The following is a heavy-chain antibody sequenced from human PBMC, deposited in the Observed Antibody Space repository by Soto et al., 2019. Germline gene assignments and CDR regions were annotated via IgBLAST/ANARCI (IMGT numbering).Heavy chain of an antibody. J-gene: IGHJ1*01. Sequence: GASVKVSCKASGGTFSSYAISWVRQAPGQGLEWMGGIIPIFGTANYAQKFQGRVTITADESTSTAYMELSSLRSEDTAVYYCARPADDSSGYLSFRTEYFQHWGQGTLVTVSS. V-gene: IGHV1-69*13. CDR1: GGTFSSYA. CDR2: IIPIFGTA. CDR3: ARPADDSSGYLSFRTEYFQH. D-gene: IGHD3-22*01.